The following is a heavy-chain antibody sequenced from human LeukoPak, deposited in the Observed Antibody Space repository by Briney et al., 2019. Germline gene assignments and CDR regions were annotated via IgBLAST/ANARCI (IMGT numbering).Heavy chain of an antibody. D-gene: IGHD2/OR15-2a*01. CDR2: INHSGST. V-gene: IGHV4-34*01. CDR1: GGSFSGYY. J-gene: IGHJ4*02. CDR3: ARQGSMAFDY. Sequence: PSETLSLTCAVYGGSFSGYYWSWIRQPPGKGLEWIGEINHSGSTNYNPSLKSRVTISVDTSKNQFSLKLSSVTAADTAVYYCARQGSMAFDYWGQGTLVTVSS.